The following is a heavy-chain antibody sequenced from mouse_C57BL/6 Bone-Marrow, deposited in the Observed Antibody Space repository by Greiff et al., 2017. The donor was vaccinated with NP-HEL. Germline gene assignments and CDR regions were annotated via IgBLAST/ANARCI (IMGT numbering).Heavy chain of an antibody. J-gene: IGHJ1*03. CDR1: GFTFSSYA. V-gene: IGHV5-9-1*02. Sequence: EVKLMESGEGLVKPGGSLKLSCAASGFTFSSYAMSWVRQTPEKRLEWVAYISSGGDYIYYADTVKGRFTISRDNARNTLNLQMSSLKSEDTTMYYCTRGLLRFDVWGTGTTVTVSS. CDR3: TRGLLRFDV. CDR2: ISSGGDYI. D-gene: IGHD1-1*01.